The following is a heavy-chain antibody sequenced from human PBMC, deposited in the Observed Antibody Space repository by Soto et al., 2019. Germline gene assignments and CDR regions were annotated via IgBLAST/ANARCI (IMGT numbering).Heavy chain of an antibody. CDR3: AREWGDCSSANCSEFYVYVVDV. J-gene: IGHJ6*02. D-gene: IGHD2-2*01. CDR2: LIPILGTA. CDR1: GGTFSSYT. Sequence: QVQLVQSGAEVKTPGSSVKVSCKAAGGTFSSYTLMWVRRAPGQGLEWMGGLIPILGTANYAEKFQDRGKNTADAPTTTAYMEQSSLRSEDTAVYYCAREWGDCSSANCSEFYVYVVDVWGQGTTVTVSS. V-gene: IGHV1-69*01.